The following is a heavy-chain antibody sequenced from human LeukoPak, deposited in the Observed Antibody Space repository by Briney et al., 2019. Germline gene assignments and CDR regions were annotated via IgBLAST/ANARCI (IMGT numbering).Heavy chain of an antibody. V-gene: IGHV4-59*01. CDR1: GGSISSYY. D-gene: IGHD3-10*01. J-gene: IGHJ4*02. CDR2: IYYSGST. CDR3: ARVSGSHYLCDY. Sequence: SETLSLTCTVSGGSISSYYWSWIRQPPGKGLEWIGYIYYSGSTNYNPSLKSRVTISVDTSKNQFSLKLSSVTAADTAVYYCARVSGSHYLCDYWGQGTLVTVSS.